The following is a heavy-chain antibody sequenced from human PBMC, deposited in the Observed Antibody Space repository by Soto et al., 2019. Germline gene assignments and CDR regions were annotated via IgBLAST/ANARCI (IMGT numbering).Heavy chain of an antibody. V-gene: IGHV3-33*01. Sequence: GGSLRLSCAASGFTFSSYGMHWVRQAPGKGLEWVAVIWYDGSNKYYADSVKGRFTISRDNSKNTLYLQMNSLRAEDTAVYYCARGGTPYYYGSGSYYKKGTYMDVWGKGTTVTVSS. J-gene: IGHJ6*03. CDR3: ARGGTPYYYGSGSYYKKGTYMDV. CDR2: IWYDGSNK. D-gene: IGHD3-10*01. CDR1: GFTFSSYG.